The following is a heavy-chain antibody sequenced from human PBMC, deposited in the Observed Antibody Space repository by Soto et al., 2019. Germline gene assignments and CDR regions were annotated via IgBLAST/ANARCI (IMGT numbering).Heavy chain of an antibody. V-gene: IGHV4-59*01. CDR3: AALGTVYRAVDH. CDR1: DGSINSFY. Sequence: SETLSLTCTVSDGSINSFYWTWIRQPPGKRLGWIGYMYYTGSTNYNPSLNSRVTISLDTSKNQVSLNLTSVTAADTAVYYCAALGTVYRAVDHWGQGTLVTVSS. CDR2: MYYTGST. D-gene: IGHD3-9*01. J-gene: IGHJ4*02.